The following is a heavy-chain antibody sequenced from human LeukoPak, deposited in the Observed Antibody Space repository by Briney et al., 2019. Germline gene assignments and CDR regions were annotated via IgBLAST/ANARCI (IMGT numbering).Heavy chain of an antibody. V-gene: IGHV3-21*01. J-gene: IGHJ4*02. CDR2: ISSSSSYI. D-gene: IGHD3-16*01. CDR3: ARGDLLFDY. CDR1: GFTLRRYK. Sequence: GGSLRLPCSGSGFTLRRYKLDWVRPGPGKGLEWVSSISSSSSYIYYADSVKGRFTISRDNARNSLYLQMNSLRAEDTAVYYCARGDLLFDYWGQGTLVTVSS.